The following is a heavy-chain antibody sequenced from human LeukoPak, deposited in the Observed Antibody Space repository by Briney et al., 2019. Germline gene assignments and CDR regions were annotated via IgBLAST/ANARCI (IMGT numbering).Heavy chain of an antibody. CDR3: AKRGIVIRAVIIIGFHKEAYYFDY. CDR2: ISERGGST. V-gene: IGHV3-23*01. J-gene: IGHJ4*02. Sequence: GGSLRLSCVVSGITLSNYGMSWVRQAPGKGLEWVSGISERGGSTNYADTVKGRFIISRDTSKNTVYLQMNSLRVEDTAVYFCAKRGIVIRAVIIIGFHKEAYYFDYWGQGILVTVSS. CDR1: GITLSNYG. D-gene: IGHD3-10*01.